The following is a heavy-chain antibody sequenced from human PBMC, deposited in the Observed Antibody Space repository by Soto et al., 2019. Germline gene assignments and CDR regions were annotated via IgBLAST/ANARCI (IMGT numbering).Heavy chain of an antibody. V-gene: IGHV3-30*18. CDR3: AKSAWFGELGH. Sequence: GGSLRLSCAASGFTFSSYGMHWVRQAPGKGLEWVAVISYDGSNKYYADSVKGRFTISRDNSKNTLYLQMNSLRAEETAVYYCAKSAWFGELGHWGQGTLVTVSS. J-gene: IGHJ4*02. CDR2: ISYDGSNK. CDR1: GFTFSSYG. D-gene: IGHD3-10*01.